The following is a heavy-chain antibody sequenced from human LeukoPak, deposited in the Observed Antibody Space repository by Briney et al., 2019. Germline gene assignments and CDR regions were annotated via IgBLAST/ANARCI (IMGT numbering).Heavy chain of an antibody. CDR2: ISWDGGIT. CDR3: AKDSNTGGYSFGS. Sequence: GGSLRLSCAASGFTFHHYSMHWVRQPPGKGLEWVSLISWDGGITYYADSVRGRFTISRDNSKNSLSLEMNSLRTEDTALYYCAKDSNTGGYSFGSGGQGTLVTVTS. CDR1: GFTFHHYS. D-gene: IGHD5-12*01. J-gene: IGHJ4*02. V-gene: IGHV3-43*01.